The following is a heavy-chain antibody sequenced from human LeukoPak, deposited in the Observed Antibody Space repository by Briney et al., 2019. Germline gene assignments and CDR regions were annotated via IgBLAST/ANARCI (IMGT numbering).Heavy chain of an antibody. J-gene: IGHJ2*01. Sequence: SETLSLTCTVSGGSISSYYWSWIRQPAGKGLEWIGRIYTSGSTNYNPSLKSRVTMSVDTSKNQFSLKLSSVTAADTAVYYCARGRGTITIFGVVARYFDLWGRGTLVTVSS. D-gene: IGHD3-3*01. CDR2: IYTSGST. CDR3: ARGRGTITIFGVVARYFDL. CDR1: GGSISSYY. V-gene: IGHV4-4*07.